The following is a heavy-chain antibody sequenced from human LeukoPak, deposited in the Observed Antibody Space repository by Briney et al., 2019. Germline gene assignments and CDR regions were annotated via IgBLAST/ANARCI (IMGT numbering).Heavy chain of an antibody. V-gene: IGHV1-18*01. CDR1: GYTFTSYG. CDR3: ARAPVLMVYAPIDY. Sequence: ASVKVSCKASGYTFTSYGISWVRQAPGQGLEWMGWISAYNGNTNYAQKLQGRVTMTTDISTSTAYMELRSLRSDDTAVYYCARAPVLMVYAPIDYWGQGTLVTVSS. D-gene: IGHD2-8*01. J-gene: IGHJ4*02. CDR2: ISAYNGNT.